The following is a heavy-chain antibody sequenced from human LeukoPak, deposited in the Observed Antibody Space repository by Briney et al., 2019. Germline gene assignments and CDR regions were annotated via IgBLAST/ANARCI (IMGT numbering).Heavy chain of an antibody. J-gene: IGHJ3*02. CDR1: GFTFDDYA. Sequence: GRSLRLSCAASGFTFDDYAMHWVRQAPGKGLEWVSGISWNSGSIGYADSVKGRFTISRDNAKNSLYLQMNSLRAEDTALYYCAKDIEQQLSPDDAFDIWGQGTMVTVSS. V-gene: IGHV3-9*01. D-gene: IGHD6-13*01. CDR3: AKDIEQQLSPDDAFDI. CDR2: ISWNSGSI.